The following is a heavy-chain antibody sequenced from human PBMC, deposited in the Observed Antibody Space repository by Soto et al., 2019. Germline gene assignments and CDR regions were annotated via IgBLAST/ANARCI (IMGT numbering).Heavy chain of an antibody. CDR2: INPNSGGT. CDR3: AREDIVLVPAAQPFYYYYGMDV. J-gene: IGHJ6*02. CDR1: GYTFTGYY. Sequence: ASVKVSCKASGYTFTGYYMHWVRQAPGQGLEWMGWINPNSGGTNYAQKFQGWVTMTRDTSISTAYMELSRLRSDDTAVYYCAREDIVLVPAAQPFYYYYGMDVWGQGTTVTSP. V-gene: IGHV1-2*04. D-gene: IGHD2-2*01.